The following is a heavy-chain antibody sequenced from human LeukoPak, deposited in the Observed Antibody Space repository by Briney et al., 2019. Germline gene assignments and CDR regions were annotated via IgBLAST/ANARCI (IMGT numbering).Heavy chain of an antibody. Sequence: ASVKVSCKASGYTFTSYGISWVRQAPGQGLEWMGWISAYNGNTNYAQKLQGRVTMTTDTSTSTAYMELRSLRSDDTAVYYCARAVGTLGYCSSTSCYPLGGNWFDPWGQGTLVTVSS. J-gene: IGHJ5*02. D-gene: IGHD2-2*01. CDR2: ISAYNGNT. CDR1: GYTFTSYG. V-gene: IGHV1-18*01. CDR3: ARAVGTLGYCSSTSCYPLGGNWFDP.